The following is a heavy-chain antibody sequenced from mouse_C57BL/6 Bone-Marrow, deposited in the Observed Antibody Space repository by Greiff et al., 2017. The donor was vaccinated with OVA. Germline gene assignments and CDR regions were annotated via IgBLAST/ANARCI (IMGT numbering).Heavy chain of an antibody. V-gene: IGHV1-64*01. D-gene: IGHD2-1*01. CDR1: GYTFTSYW. J-gene: IGHJ3*01. CDR2: IHPNSGSP. Sequence: VQLQQPGAELVKPGASVKLSCQASGYTFTSYWMHWVKQRPGQGLEWIGMIHPNSGSPNYNEKLKSKATLTVDKSSSTAYMQLSSLTSEDSAVYYSARVYYGNYPFAYWGQGTLVTVSA. CDR3: ARVYYGNYPFAY.